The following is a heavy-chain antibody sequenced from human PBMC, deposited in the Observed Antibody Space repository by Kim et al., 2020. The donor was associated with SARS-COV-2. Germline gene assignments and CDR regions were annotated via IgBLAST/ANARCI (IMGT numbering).Heavy chain of an antibody. V-gene: IGHV3-21*01. CDR1: GFTFSSYS. J-gene: IGHJ4*02. Sequence: GGSLRLSCAASGFTFSSYSMNWVRQAPGKGLEWVSSISSSSSYIYYADSVKGRFTISRDNAKNSLYLQMNSLRAEDTAVYYCARGLYSLRSFDYWGQGTLVTVSS. D-gene: IGHD2-15*01. CDR2: ISSSSSYI. CDR3: ARGLYSLRSFDY.